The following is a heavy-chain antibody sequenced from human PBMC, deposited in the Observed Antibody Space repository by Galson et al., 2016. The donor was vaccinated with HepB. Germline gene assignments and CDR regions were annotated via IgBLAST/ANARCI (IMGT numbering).Heavy chain of an antibody. V-gene: IGHV3-53*01. Sequence: SLRLSCAASGFTVSGNYMSWVRQAPGKGLEWVSVVYSSGNTYYAGSVKGRFTISRDNSKNTLYLQMNSLRAEDTAVYYCARGTGGKYYYGMDVWGQGTTVTVPS. D-gene: IGHD2-8*02. CDR2: VYSSGNT. CDR1: GFTVSGNY. J-gene: IGHJ6*02. CDR3: ARGTGGKYYYGMDV.